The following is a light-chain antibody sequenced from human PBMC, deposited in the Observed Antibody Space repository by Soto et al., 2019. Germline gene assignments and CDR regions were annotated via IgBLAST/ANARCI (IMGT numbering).Light chain of an antibody. J-gene: IGLJ2*01. V-gene: IGLV2-14*01. CDR3: NSYTSSSTRV. CDR2: DVS. Sequence: QSALTQPASVSGSPGESITISCTGTSSDVGAYNYVSWYQQHPGKAPKLILYDVSNRPSGVSNRFSGSKSGDTASLTISGLQAEDEADYYCNSYTSSSTRVFGGGTKLTVL. CDR1: SSDVGAYNY.